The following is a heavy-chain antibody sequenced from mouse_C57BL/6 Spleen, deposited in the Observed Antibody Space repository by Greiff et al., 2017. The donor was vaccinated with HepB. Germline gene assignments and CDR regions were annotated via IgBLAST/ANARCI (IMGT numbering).Heavy chain of an antibody. Sequence: QVQLQQPGAELVRPGSSVKLSCKASGYTFTSYWMDWVKQRPGQGLEWIGNIYPSDSETHYNQKFKDRATLTVDKSSSTAYMQLSSLTSEDSAVYYCARRGAYYDYGYWGQGTTLTVSS. J-gene: IGHJ2*01. D-gene: IGHD2-4*01. CDR3: ARRGAYYDYGY. CDR2: IYPSDSET. V-gene: IGHV1-61*01. CDR1: GYTFTSYW.